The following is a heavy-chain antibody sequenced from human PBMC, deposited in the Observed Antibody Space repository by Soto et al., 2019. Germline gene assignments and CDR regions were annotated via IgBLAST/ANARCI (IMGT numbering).Heavy chain of an antibody. CDR3: ARDNDYDILTGYGDWFDP. CDR2: IWYDGSNK. Sequence: QVQLVESGGGVVQPGRSLRLSCAASGFTFSSYGMHWVRQAPGKGLEWVAVIWYDGSNKYYADSVKGRFTISRDNSKNTLYLQMNSLRAEDTAVYYCARDNDYDILTGYGDWFDPWGQGTLVTVSS. J-gene: IGHJ5*02. CDR1: GFTFSSYG. V-gene: IGHV3-33*01. D-gene: IGHD3-9*01.